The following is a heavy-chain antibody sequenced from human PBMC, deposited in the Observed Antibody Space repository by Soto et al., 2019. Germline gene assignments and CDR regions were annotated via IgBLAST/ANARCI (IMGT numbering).Heavy chain of an antibody. V-gene: IGHV1-18*01. Sequence: ASVKVSCKASGYTFTRSGISWVRQAPGQGLEWMGWISTYNGDTNYAQTFQGRVTMTTDTSTSTVYMELRSLRSDDTAVYYCAREGVAPYYYSGMDVWGKGTPVPVSP. CDR2: ISTYNGDT. CDR1: GYTFTRSG. CDR3: AREGVAPYYYSGMDV. J-gene: IGHJ6*04. D-gene: IGHD5-12*01.